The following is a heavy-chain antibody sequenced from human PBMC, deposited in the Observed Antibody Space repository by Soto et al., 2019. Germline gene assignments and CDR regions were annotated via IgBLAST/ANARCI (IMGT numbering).Heavy chain of an antibody. J-gene: IGHJ4*02. CDR3: ARDLSRLFVSSVSY. D-gene: IGHD3-22*01. CDR2: ISSGSRYI. CDR1: GFTFNTYS. Sequence: GGSLRLSCAASGFTFNTYSMNWVRQAPGKGLEWVASISSGSRYIFYADSVKGRFTISRDNAKNSLFLQMNSLRAEDTAVYYCARDLSRLFVSSVSYWGQGTLVTVSS. V-gene: IGHV3-21*01.